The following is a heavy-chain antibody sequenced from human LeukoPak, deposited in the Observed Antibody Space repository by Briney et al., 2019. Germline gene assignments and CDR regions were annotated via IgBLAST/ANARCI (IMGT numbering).Heavy chain of an antibody. CDR2: ISTSSTFR. Sequence: GGSLRLSCAASGFTFSTYTMNWVRQAPGRGLEWVSSISTSSTFRYYADSVKGRFTISRDNAKNSLYLQMNSLRAEDTAVYYSASDYGDYYFHADYRGQGTLVTVSS. V-gene: IGHV3-21*01. CDR3: ASDYGDYYFHADY. D-gene: IGHD4-17*01. J-gene: IGHJ4*02. CDR1: GFTFSTYT.